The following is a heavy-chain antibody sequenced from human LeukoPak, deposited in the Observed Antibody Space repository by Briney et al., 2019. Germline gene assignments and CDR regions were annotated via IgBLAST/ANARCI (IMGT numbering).Heavy chain of an antibody. CDR2: MNPNSGNT. Sequence: GASVKVSCKASGYTFTSYDINWVRQATGQGLEWMGWMNPNSGNTGYAQKFQGRVTMTRNTSISTAYMELSSLRSEDTAVYYCARVGRITMVRGVMGALGYWGQGTPVTVSS. V-gene: IGHV1-8*01. CDR1: GYTFTSYD. J-gene: IGHJ4*02. CDR3: ARVGRITMVRGVMGALGY. D-gene: IGHD3-10*01.